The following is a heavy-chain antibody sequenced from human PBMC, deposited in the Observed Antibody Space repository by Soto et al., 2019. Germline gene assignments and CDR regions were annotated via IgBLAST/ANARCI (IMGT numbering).Heavy chain of an antibody. V-gene: IGHV4-59*01. D-gene: IGHD5-18*01. J-gene: IGHJ4*02. CDR3: ARVRRDTAMASTYYFDY. CDR1: GGSISSYY. CDR2: IYYSGST. Sequence: QVQLQESGPGLVKPSETLSLTCTVSGGSISSYYWSWIRQPPGKGLEWIGYIYYSGSTNYNPSLKSRVTISVDTSKNQFSLNLSSVTAADTAVYYCARVRRDTAMASTYYFDYWGQGTLVTVSS.